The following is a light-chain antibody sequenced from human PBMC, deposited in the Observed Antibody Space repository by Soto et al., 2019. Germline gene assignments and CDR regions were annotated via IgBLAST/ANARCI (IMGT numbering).Light chain of an antibody. CDR1: QSVSSY. V-gene: IGKV3-20*01. CDR2: DVS. Sequence: EIVLTQSPATLSFSPGERATLSCRASQSVSSYLAWYQQKPGQAPRLLIYDVSTRANGIPARFSGSGSGTDFTLTISRLEPEDFAVYYCQQYGSSALTFGGGTKVDIK. J-gene: IGKJ4*01. CDR3: QQYGSSALT.